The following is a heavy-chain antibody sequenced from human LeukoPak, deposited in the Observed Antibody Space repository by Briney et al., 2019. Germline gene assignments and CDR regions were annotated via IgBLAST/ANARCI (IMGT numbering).Heavy chain of an antibody. CDR2: ISGSGSKT. D-gene: IGHD3-9*01. Sequence: GGSLRLSCAASGFTFNNYAMSWVRQAPGKGLEWVSTISGSGSKTYYADAVEGRFTIYRDNSKNTLYLQMDSMRAEDTAVYYCAKGFLDWNYDYWGQGTLVTVSS. CDR3: AKGFLDWNYDY. J-gene: IGHJ4*02. V-gene: IGHV3-23*01. CDR1: GFTFNNYA.